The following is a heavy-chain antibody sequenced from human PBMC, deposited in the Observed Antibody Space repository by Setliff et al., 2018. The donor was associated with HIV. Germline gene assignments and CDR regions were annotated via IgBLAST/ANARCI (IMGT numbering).Heavy chain of an antibody. CDR1: GYTFTSYD. J-gene: IGHJ3*02. D-gene: IGHD2-15*01. CDR2: INPSGGST. CDR3: AREPISYRDFVVVAAAFDI. Sequence: GASVKVSCKASGYTFTSYDINWVRQAPGQGLAWMGIINPSGGSTIYAQKLQGRVTMTRDTSTNTVYMELSSLRSEDTAVYYCAREPISYRDFVVVAAAFDIWGQGTMVTVSS. V-gene: IGHV1-46*01.